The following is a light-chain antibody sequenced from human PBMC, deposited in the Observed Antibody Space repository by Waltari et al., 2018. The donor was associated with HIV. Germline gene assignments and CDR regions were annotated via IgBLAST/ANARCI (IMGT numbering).Light chain of an antibody. CDR3: GADHGSGSNFVLV. CDR1: RGYSFYE. J-gene: IGLJ2*01. CDR2: VGTGGIVG. Sequence: QPVLTQPPSASASLGASVTLTFTLRRGYSFYEVVWYQQRPGKCPGLLMRVGTGGIVGSKGDGIPDRFSVWGEGLNRFFTIKNVQEEDESDFHCGADHGSGSNFVLVFGGGTKLTVL. V-gene: IGLV9-49*01.